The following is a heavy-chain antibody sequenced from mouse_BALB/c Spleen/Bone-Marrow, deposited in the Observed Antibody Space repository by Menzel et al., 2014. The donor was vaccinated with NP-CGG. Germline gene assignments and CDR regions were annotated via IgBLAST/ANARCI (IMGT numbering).Heavy chain of an antibody. Sequence: VQLQQSGAELVKPGASVKLSCKASGYTFTSYWMHWVKQRPGQGLEWIGEINPSNGRTNYNEKFKSKATLTVDKSSSTAYKQLSSRPSEDSAVYYCAGDYGYDAGFAWFVYWGQGTLVTVSA. J-gene: IGHJ3*01. CDR3: AGDYGYDAGFAWFVY. D-gene: IGHD2-14*01. V-gene: IGHV1S81*02. CDR2: INPSNGRT. CDR1: GYTFTSYW.